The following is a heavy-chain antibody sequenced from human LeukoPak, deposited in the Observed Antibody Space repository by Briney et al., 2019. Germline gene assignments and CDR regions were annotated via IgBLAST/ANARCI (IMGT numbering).Heavy chain of an antibody. D-gene: IGHD4-17*01. Sequence: PGGSLRLSCAASGFTFSSYLMHWVRQAPGKGLVRVSRINSDGSSTSYADSVKGRFTISRDNAKNTLYLQMNSLRAEDTAVYYCARAYGDYYDYWGQGTLVTVSS. J-gene: IGHJ4*02. CDR3: ARAYGDYYDY. CDR2: INSDGSST. CDR1: GFTFSSYL. V-gene: IGHV3-74*01.